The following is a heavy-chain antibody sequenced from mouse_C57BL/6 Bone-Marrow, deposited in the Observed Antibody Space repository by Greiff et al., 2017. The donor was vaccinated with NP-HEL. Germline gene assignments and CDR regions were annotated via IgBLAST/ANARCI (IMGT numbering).Heavy chain of an antibody. D-gene: IGHD2-3*01. CDR3: TRDGFVFDY. Sequence: QVQLQQPGAELVMPGASVKLSCKASGYTFTSFWMHWVKQRPGQGLEWIGEVDPSDSYTNYNQKFKGKSTLTVDKSSSTAYMQLGSLTSEDSAVYYCTRDGFVFDYWGQGNTLTVSS. CDR1: GYTFTSFW. J-gene: IGHJ2*01. CDR2: VDPSDSYT. V-gene: IGHV1-69*01.